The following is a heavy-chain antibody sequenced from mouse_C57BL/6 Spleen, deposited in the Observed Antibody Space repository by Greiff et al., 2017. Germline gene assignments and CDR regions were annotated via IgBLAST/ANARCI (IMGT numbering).Heavy chain of an antibody. CDR1: GYSFTGYY. CDR3: AGSDYYYGTDY. V-gene: IGHV1-42*01. Sequence: VQLQQSGPELVKPGASVKISCKASGYSFTGYYMNWVKQSPEKSLEWIGGINPSTGGTTYNQKFKAKATLTVDNSSSTAYMQLKSRTSEDSAVYYCAGSDYYYGTDYWGQGTSLTVSS. J-gene: IGHJ2*02. CDR2: INPSTGGT. D-gene: IGHD1-1*01.